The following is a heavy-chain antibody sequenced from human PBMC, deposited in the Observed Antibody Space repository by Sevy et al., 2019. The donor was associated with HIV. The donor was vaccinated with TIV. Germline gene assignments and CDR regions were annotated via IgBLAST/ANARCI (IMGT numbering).Heavy chain of an antibody. CDR3: AAGSSSWYSDRGDWFDP. V-gene: IGHV4-38-2*01. D-gene: IGHD6-13*01. CDR2: IYHSGRT. J-gene: IGHJ5*02. Sequence: TLSLTCAVSGYSISSGYYWGWIRQPPGKGLEWIGSIYHSGRTYYNSSLKSRVTISVDTSKNQFSLKLSSVTAADTAVYYCAAGSSSWYSDRGDWFDPWGQGTLVTVSS. CDR1: GYSISSGYY.